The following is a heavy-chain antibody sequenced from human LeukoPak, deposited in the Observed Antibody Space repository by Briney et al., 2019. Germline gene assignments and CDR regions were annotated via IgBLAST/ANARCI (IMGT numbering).Heavy chain of an antibody. CDR2: ISSSSSYQ. CDR1: GFTFSNYS. J-gene: IGHJ4*02. D-gene: IGHD4-17*01. V-gene: IGHV3-21*01. CDR3: ARVYGDFATSDY. Sequence: PGGSLRLSCAASGFTFSNYSMNWVRQAPGKGLEWVSSISSSSSYQFFADSVKGRFTISRDNAKNSLYLQMNSLRAEDTAVYYCARVYGDFATSDYWGQGTLVTVSS.